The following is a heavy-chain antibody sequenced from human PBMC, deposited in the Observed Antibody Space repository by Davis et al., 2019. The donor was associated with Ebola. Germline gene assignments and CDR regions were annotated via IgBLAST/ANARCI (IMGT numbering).Heavy chain of an antibody. J-gene: IGHJ4*02. Sequence: GGSLRLSCAASGFTSSSYGMHWVRQAPGKGLEWVAVISYDGSNKCYADSVKGRFTISRDNSKNTLYLQMNSLRAEDTAVYYCARAGWELPDYWGQGTLVTVSS. CDR3: ARAGWELPDY. D-gene: IGHD1-26*01. CDR2: ISYDGSNK. CDR1: GFTSSSYG. V-gene: IGHV3-30*03.